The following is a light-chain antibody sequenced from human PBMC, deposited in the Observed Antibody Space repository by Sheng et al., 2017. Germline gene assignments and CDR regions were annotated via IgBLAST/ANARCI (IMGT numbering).Light chain of an antibody. J-gene: IGKJ4*01. V-gene: IGKV1-33*01. CDR3: QQYDNLPSST. CDR1: QDISNY. Sequence: DIQMTQSPSSLSASVGDRFTITCQASQDISNYLNWYQQKPGKAPKLLIYDASNLETGVPSRFSGSGSGTDFTFTISSLQPEDIATYYCQQYDNLPSSTFGGGTKVEIK. CDR2: DAS.